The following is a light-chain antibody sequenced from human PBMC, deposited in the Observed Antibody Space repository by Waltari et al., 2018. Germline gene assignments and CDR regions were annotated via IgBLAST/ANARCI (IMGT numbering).Light chain of an antibody. CDR1: QSVSSY. Sequence: EIVLTQSPATLSLSPGERATLSCRASQSVSSYLAWFQQKPCQAPRLLIYDASNRATCIPARYSGSVSVTDFTLTISSLEPEDFAVYYCQQRSNWPWTCGQGTKGEIK. CDR3: QQRSNWPWT. CDR2: DAS. V-gene: IGKV3-11*01. J-gene: IGKJ1*01.